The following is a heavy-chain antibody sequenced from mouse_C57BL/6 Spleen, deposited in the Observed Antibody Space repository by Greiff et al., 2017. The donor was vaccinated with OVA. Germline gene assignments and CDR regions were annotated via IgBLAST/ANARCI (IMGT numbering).Heavy chain of an antibody. CDR3: ARWESYYAMDY. Sequence: VQLQQPGAELVRPGSSVKLSCKASGYTFTSYWMHWVKQRPIQGLEWIGNIDPSDSETHYNQKFKDKATLTVDKSSSTAYMQLSSLTSEDSAVYYCARWESYYAMDYWGQGTSVTVSS. V-gene: IGHV1-52*01. CDR2: IDPSDSET. D-gene: IGHD4-1*01. J-gene: IGHJ4*01. CDR1: GYTFTSYW.